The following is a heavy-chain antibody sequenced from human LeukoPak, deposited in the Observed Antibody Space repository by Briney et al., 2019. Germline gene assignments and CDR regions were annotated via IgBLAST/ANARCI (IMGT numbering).Heavy chain of an antibody. CDR1: GFTFSSYA. CDR2: ISYDGSNK. V-gene: IGHV3-30-3*01. D-gene: IGHD6-13*01. CDR3: ARASGTEGSFDY. J-gene: IGHJ4*02. Sequence: GGSLRLSCAASGFTFSSYAMHWVRQAPGKGLEWVAVISYDGSNKYYADSVKGRFTISRDNSKNTLYLQMNSLSAEDTAVYYCARASGTEGSFDYWGQGTLVTVSS.